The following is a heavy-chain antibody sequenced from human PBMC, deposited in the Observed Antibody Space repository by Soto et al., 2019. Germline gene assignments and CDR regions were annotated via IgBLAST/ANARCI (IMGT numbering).Heavy chain of an antibody. V-gene: IGHV3-48*02. Sequence: EMQLVESGGGLVKRGGSLRLSCAASGFTFSTYSMNWVRQAPGKGLEWISYITSSSTTIYYADSVKGRFTISRDNANNSLYLQMNSLRDEDTAVYYCARDNGLAGSFDPCGQGTLVTVSS. D-gene: IGHD6-13*01. CDR2: ITSSSTTI. CDR1: GFTFSTYS. J-gene: IGHJ5*02. CDR3: ARDNGLAGSFDP.